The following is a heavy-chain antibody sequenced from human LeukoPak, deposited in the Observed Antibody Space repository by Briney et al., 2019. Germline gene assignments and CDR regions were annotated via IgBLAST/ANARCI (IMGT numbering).Heavy chain of an antibody. CDR2: ISYDGSNK. J-gene: IGHJ4*02. CDR1: GFTFSSYA. CDR3: ARYDYGRSGFDY. D-gene: IGHD5-12*01. V-gene: IGHV3-30*04. Sequence: GGSLRLSCAASGFTFSSYAAHWVRQAPGKGLEWVAVISYDGSNKYYADFVKGRFTISRDNSKNTLYLQMNSLRAEDTAVYYCARYDYGRSGFDYWGQGTLVAVSS.